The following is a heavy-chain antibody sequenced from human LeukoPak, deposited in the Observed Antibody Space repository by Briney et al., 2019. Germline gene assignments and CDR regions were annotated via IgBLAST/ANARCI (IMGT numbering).Heavy chain of an antibody. CDR3: ARSGIAVAGTFYFDY. Sequence: SQTLSLTCTVSGGSISSGGYYWSWIRQHPGKGLEWIGYIYYSGSTYYNPSLKSRVTISVDTSKNQFSLKLSSVTAADTAVYYCARSGIAVAGTFYFDYWGQGTLVTVSS. CDR1: GGSISSGGYY. D-gene: IGHD6-19*01. J-gene: IGHJ4*02. V-gene: IGHV4-31*03. CDR2: IYYSGST.